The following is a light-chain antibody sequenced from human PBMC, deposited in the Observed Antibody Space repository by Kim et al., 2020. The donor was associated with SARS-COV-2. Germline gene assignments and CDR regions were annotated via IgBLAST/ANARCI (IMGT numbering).Light chain of an antibody. J-gene: IGKJ1*01. Sequence: EIVMTQSPATLSVSPGERATLSCRASQSVGSKLAWYQQRPGQAPRLLIYDASTRATGIPASFSGSGSGTDSTLTISSLQSADFAVYYCQQYNNWPRTFGQGTKVDIK. V-gene: IGKV3-15*01. CDR3: QQYNNWPRT. CDR2: DAS. CDR1: QSVGSK.